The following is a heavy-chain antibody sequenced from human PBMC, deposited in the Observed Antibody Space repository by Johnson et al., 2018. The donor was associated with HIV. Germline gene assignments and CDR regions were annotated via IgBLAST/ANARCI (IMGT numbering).Heavy chain of an antibody. CDR3: AKGSTPTMIIVVISAFDI. J-gene: IGHJ3*02. CDR2: ISYDGSNK. D-gene: IGHD3-22*01. Sequence: QVQLVESGGGVVQPGRSLRLSCAASGFTFSSYGMHWVRQAPGKGLEWVAVISYDGSNKYYADSVKGRFTISRDNSKNTLYLQMNSLRPEDTATYYCAKGSTPTMIIVVISAFDIWGQGTVVAVSS. V-gene: IGHV3-30*18. CDR1: GFTFSSYG.